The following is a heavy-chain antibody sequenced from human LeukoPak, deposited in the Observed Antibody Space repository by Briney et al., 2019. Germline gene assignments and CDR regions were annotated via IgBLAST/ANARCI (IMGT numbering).Heavy chain of an antibody. CDR1: GYTFTSYG. J-gene: IGHJ4*02. Sequence: ASVKVSCKASGYTFTSYGISWVRQAPGQGLEWMGWISAYNGNTNYAQKLQGRVTMTTDTSTSTAYMELRSLRSDDTAVYYCARTPEDYYDSSGYSYYFDYWGQGTLVTVSS. V-gene: IGHV1-18*01. D-gene: IGHD3-22*01. CDR2: ISAYNGNT. CDR3: ARTPEDYYDSSGYSYYFDY.